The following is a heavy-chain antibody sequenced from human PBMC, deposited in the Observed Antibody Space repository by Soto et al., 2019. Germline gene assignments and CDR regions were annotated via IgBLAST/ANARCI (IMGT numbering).Heavy chain of an antibody. CDR3: ARKAESENAFDI. V-gene: IGHV4-34*01. J-gene: IGHJ3*02. D-gene: IGHD3-3*01. CDR2: INHSGST. Sequence: SETLSLTCAVYGGSFSGYYWSWIRQPPGKGLEWIGEINHSGSTNYNPSLKSRVTISVDTSKNKFSLKLSSVTAADTAVYYCARKAESENAFDIWGQGTMVTVSS. CDR1: GGSFSGYY.